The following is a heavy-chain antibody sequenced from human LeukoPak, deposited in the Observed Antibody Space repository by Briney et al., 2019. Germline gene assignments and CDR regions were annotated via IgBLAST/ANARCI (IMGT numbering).Heavy chain of an antibody. D-gene: IGHD5-18*01. CDR2: INHRGST. V-gene: IGHV4-34*01. J-gene: IGHJ4*02. CDR1: GGSFSGYF. Sequence: SETLSLTCAVYGGSFSGYFWSWIRQPPGKGLEWIGEINHRGSTNYNPSLRSRVTISVDTSKNQLSLKLCSVTAADTAVYYCESGTPQLWSSFWGQGTLVTVSS. CDR3: ESGTPQLWSSF.